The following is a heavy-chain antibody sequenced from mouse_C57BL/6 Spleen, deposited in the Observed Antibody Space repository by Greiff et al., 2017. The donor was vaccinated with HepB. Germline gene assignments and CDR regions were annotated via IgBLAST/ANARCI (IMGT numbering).Heavy chain of an antibody. CDR2: IYPGDGDT. Sequence: VQLQQSGPELVKPGASVKISCKASGYAFSSSWMNWVKQRPGKGLEWIGRIYPGDGDTNYNGKFKGKATLTADKSSSTAYMQLSSLTSEDSAVYFCARDYYGSSYVGYFDVWGTGTTVTVSS. J-gene: IGHJ1*03. D-gene: IGHD1-1*01. V-gene: IGHV1-82*01. CDR1: GYAFSSSW. CDR3: ARDYYGSSYVGYFDV.